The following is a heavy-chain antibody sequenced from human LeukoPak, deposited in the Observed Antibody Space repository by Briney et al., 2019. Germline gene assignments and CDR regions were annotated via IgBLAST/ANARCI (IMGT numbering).Heavy chain of an antibody. CDR2: IYYSGST. V-gene: IGHV4-31*03. CDR3: ARDPTSPYGMDV. J-gene: IGHJ6*04. CDR1: GGSISSGGYY. D-gene: IGHD4-11*01. Sequence: PSETLSLTCTVSGGSISSGGYYWSWIRQHPGKGLEWIGYIYYSGSTYYNPSLKSRVIISVDTSKNQFSLKLSSVTAADTAVYYCARDPTSPYGMDVWGKGTTVTVSS.